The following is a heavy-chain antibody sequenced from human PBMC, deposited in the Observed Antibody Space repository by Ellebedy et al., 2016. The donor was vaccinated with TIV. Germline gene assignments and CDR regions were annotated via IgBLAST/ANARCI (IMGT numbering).Heavy chain of an antibody. Sequence: GESLKISCVGSGFSFSTYSTAWVRQTPGKGLEWVSGIYRSGGTTYYAASVKGRFTISRDNSKSAMYLQMKSLRAEDTAIYYCAKDQVGGAGRWVFDLWGQGTMVTVSS. J-gene: IGHJ3*01. D-gene: IGHD3-16*01. CDR3: AKDQVGGAGRWVFDL. CDR2: IYRSGGTT. CDR1: GFSFSTYS. V-gene: IGHV3-23*01.